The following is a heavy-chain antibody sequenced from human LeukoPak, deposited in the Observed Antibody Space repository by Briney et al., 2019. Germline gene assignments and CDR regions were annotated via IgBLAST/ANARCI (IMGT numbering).Heavy chain of an antibody. J-gene: IGHJ3*02. CDR2: IIPIFGTA. CDR3: ARVMYYDRSGLDYAFDI. D-gene: IGHD3-22*01. V-gene: IGHV1-69*13. Sequence: SVKVSCKASGGTFSSYAISWVRQAPGQGPEWTGGIIPIFGTANYAQKFQGRVTITADESTSTAYMELSSLRSEDTAVYYCARVMYYDRSGLDYAFDIWGQGTMVTVSS. CDR1: GGTFSSYA.